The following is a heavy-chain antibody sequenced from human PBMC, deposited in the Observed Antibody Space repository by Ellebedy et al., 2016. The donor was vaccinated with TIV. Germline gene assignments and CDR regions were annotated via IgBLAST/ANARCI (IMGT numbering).Heavy chain of an antibody. D-gene: IGHD1-14*01. V-gene: IGHV3-30*15. J-gene: IGHJ4*02. Sequence: GESLKISCAASGFTFSNSAMHWVRQAPGKGLEWVALISYAGSNKFYADSVKGRFTISRNDSNNTLHLQMRSLSVDDTAVYYCAGGNNKQFDYWGQGTLVTVSS. CDR3: AGGNNKQFDY. CDR2: ISYAGSNK. CDR1: GFTFSNSA.